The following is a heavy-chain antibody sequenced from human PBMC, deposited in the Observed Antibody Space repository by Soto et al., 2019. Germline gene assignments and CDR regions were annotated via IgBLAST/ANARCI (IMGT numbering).Heavy chain of an antibody. D-gene: IGHD3-10*01. V-gene: IGHV3-23*01. CDR2: ISGGGDTT. Sequence: EVQLLESGGGLVQPGGSLRLSCAASGFTFNNYAMTWVRQAPGKGLEWVSAISGGGDTTSYADSVKGRFTVSRDGSKNTLDVQLSRLRAEDTALYYCAKGQGGSGSLTPRVDFWGQGTLVTVSS. CDR1: GFTFNNYA. CDR3: AKGQGGSGSLTPRVDF. J-gene: IGHJ4*02.